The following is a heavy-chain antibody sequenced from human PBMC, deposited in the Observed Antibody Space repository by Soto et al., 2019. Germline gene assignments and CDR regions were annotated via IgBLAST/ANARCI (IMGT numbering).Heavy chain of an antibody. CDR1: GGIFTNNA. V-gene: IGHV1-69*01. Sequence: QVQVVQSGAEVKKPGSSVKVSCKVSGGIFTNNAISWVRQAPGQGLEWLGGVIPLFDTAYYAQIFRGRLMISADGATTTDYMELSGLTSADTAVYFCATGGHNDGYNFYHGMDVWGQVTTVTVS. CDR2: VIPLFDTA. CDR3: ATGGHNDGYNFYHGMDV. D-gene: IGHD5-18*01. J-gene: IGHJ6*02.